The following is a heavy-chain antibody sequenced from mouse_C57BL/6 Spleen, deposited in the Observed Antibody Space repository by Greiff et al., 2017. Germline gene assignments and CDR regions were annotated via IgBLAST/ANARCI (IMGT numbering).Heavy chain of an antibody. Sequence: EVKLVESGPGLVKPSQSLSLTCSVTGYSITSGYYWNWIRQFPGNKLEWMGYISYDGSNNYNPSLKNRISITRDTSKNQFFLKLNSVTTEDTATYYCARDGGAYWYFDVWGTGTTVTVSS. V-gene: IGHV3-6*01. CDR2: ISYDGSN. CDR1: GYSITSGYY. CDR3: ARDGGAYWYFDV. J-gene: IGHJ1*03.